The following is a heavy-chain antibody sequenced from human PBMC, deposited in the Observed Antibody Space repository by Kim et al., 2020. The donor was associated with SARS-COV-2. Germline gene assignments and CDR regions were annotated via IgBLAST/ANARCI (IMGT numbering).Heavy chain of an antibody. V-gene: IGHV3-30*02. CDR3: AKAMTVVTPTFDY. D-gene: IGHD2-21*02. J-gene: IGHJ4*02. Sequence: YLDSVKSRFTISRDNSKNTLSLQMNSLRVEDTAVYYCAKAMTVVTPTFDYWGQGALVTVSS.